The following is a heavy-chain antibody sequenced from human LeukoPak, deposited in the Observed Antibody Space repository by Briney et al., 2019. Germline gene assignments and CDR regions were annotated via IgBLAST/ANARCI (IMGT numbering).Heavy chain of an antibody. Sequence: SETLSLTCTVSGGSISSYYWSWLRQPPGKGLEWIGYIYYSGSTYYNPSLKSRVTISVDTSKNQFSLKLSSVTAADTAVYYCAREESYYYGSGSHAGDYWGQGTLVTVSS. CDR2: IYYSGST. CDR3: AREESYYYGSGSHAGDY. J-gene: IGHJ4*02. V-gene: IGHV4-59*12. CDR1: GGSISSYY. D-gene: IGHD3-10*01.